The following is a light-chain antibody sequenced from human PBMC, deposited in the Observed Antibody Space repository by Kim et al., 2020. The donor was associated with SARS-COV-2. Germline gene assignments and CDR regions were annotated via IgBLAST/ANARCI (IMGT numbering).Light chain of an antibody. Sequence: EIVLTQSPDTLSLSPGERATLSCRASQTISSYLAWYQQKPGQAPRLLISDASNRATGIPARFSGSGSGTDFTLTISNLQPEDFAVYYCQQRSNWQLTFGGGTKLEI. J-gene: IGKJ4*01. V-gene: IGKV3-11*01. CDR2: DAS. CDR1: QTISSY. CDR3: QQRSNWQLT.